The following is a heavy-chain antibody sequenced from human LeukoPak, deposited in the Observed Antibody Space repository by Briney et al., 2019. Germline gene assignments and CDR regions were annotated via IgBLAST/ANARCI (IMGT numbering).Heavy chain of an antibody. V-gene: IGHV3-53*01. Sequence: GGSLRLSCAASGFTVSNNYMSWVRQAPGKGLEWVTVIYSGGSTYYADSVTGRFTMSRDNSKNTLYLQMNSLRAEDTAVYYCARGGTQGWLFYDYWGQGALVTVSS. CDR3: ARGGTQGWLFYDY. CDR1: GFTVSNNY. J-gene: IGHJ4*02. D-gene: IGHD3-3*01. CDR2: IYSGGST.